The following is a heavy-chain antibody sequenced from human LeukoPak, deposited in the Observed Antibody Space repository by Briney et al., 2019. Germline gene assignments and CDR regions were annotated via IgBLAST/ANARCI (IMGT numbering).Heavy chain of an antibody. CDR1: GFTFSHSA. CDR2: ISGSGSDT. Sequence: GGSLRLSCAASGFTFSHSAMSWVRQAPGKGLEWISTISGSGSDTNYADSVRGRLIISRDNSKNTLFLQMNSLRAADTAVYYCAKVRMITMIAYDAFDIWGQGTVVTVSS. CDR3: AKVRMITMIAYDAFDI. D-gene: IGHD3-22*01. J-gene: IGHJ3*02. V-gene: IGHV3-23*01.